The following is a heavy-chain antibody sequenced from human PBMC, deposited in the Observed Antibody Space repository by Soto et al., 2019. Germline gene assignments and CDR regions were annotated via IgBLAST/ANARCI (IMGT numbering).Heavy chain of an antibody. Sequence: EVQLVEAGGGLVQPGGSLRLSCKASGFTFSYYSLNWVRQGPGKGLEWIAHINSGSSTINYADSVRSRFTISRDDAKDSLYLQMNRLRDEDTAIYYCVTDLSVAVINKPFDYWGQGTLVTVSS. J-gene: IGHJ4*02. CDR3: VTDLSVAVINKPFDY. V-gene: IGHV3-48*02. CDR2: INSGSSTI. D-gene: IGHD3-22*01. CDR1: GFTFSYYS.